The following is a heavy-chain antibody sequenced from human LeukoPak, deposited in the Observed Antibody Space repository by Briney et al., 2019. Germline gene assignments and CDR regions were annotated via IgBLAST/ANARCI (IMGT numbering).Heavy chain of an antibody. V-gene: IGHV4-34*01. D-gene: IGHD2-21*02. CDR1: GGSFSGYY. Sequence: PSETLSLTCAVYGGSFSGYYWSWIRQPPGKGLEWIGEINHSGSTNYNPSLKSRVTISVDTSKNQFSLKLSSVTAADTAVYYCAAIVVVTAIRILDYWGQGTLVTVSS. CDR3: AAIVVVTAIRILDY. J-gene: IGHJ4*02. CDR2: INHSGST.